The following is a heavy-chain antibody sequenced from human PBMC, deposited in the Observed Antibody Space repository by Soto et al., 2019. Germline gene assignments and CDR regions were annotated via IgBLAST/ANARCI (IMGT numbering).Heavy chain of an antibody. J-gene: IGHJ4*02. CDR2: IYYSGST. CDR1: GASITSYH. V-gene: IGHV4-59*01. CDR3: ARGDSSGYYCSFDY. D-gene: IGHD3-22*01. Sequence: SETLSLTCSVSGASITSYHWSWIRQPPGKGLEWVGYIYYSGSTNYNPSLKSRVTISVDTSKNQLSLKLKSMTAADTAVYYCARGDSSGYYCSFDYWGRGTLVTVSS.